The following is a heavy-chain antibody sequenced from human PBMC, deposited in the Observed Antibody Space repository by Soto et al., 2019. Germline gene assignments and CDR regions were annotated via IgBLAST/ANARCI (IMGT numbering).Heavy chain of an antibody. V-gene: IGHV1-58*01. CDR3: AAMTDYYDSSGYYQRPYAFDI. Sequence: KVSCKASGFTFTSSAVQWVRQARGQRLEWIGWIVVGSGNTNYAQKFQERVTITRDMSTSTAYMELSSLRSEDTAVYYCAAMTDYYDSSGYYQRPYAFDIWGQGTMVTVSS. CDR1: GFTFTSSA. J-gene: IGHJ3*02. D-gene: IGHD3-22*01. CDR2: IVVGSGNT.